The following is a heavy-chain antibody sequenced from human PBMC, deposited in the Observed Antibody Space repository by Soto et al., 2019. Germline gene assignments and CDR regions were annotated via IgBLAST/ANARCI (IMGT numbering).Heavy chain of an antibody. J-gene: IGHJ4*02. V-gene: IGHV4-59*01. Sequence: PSETLSLTCTVSGVSISSYYWSWIRQPPGKGLEWIGYVYSSGTTNYNPSLKSRVTISVDTSKNQFSLKLSSVTAADTAVYYCAGRKGYRRSTSCYGRDYWGQGTLVTVSS. D-gene: IGHD2-2*01. CDR1: GVSISSYY. CDR2: VYSSGTT. CDR3: AGRKGYRRSTSCYGRDY.